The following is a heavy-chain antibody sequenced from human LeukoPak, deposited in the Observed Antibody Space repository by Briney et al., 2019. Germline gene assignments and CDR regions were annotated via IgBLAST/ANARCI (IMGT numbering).Heavy chain of an antibody. CDR2: ISGSSTTI. CDR3: VTKLYVSHHTHAFDI. D-gene: IGHD3-16*01. CDR1: GFTFSNYP. V-gene: IGHV3-23*01. Sequence: GGSLRLSCTASGFTFSNYPINFVRQAPGKGLDWVSAISGSSTTIYYADAVRGRFTISRDNSKNTVYLQMNSLRAEDTALYYCVTKLYVSHHTHAFDIWGQGTMVTVSP. J-gene: IGHJ3*02.